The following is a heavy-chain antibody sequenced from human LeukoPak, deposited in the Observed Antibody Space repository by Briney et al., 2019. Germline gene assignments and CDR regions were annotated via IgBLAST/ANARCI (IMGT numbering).Heavy chain of an antibody. CDR2: ISSSSSTI. Sequence: GGSLRLSCAASGFTFSSYSMNWVRQAPGTGLEWVSYISSSSSTIYYADSVKGRFTISRDNAKNSLYLQMNSLRDEDTAVYYCARAAYSSGWYFGIWGQGTMVTVSS. D-gene: IGHD6-19*01. CDR1: GFTFSSYS. V-gene: IGHV3-48*02. J-gene: IGHJ3*02. CDR3: ARAAYSSGWYFGI.